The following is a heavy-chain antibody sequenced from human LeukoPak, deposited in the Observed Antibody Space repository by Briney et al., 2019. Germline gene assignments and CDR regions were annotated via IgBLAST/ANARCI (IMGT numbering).Heavy chain of an antibody. V-gene: IGHV1-8*01. Sequence: ASVKVSCKASGYTFTSYDFNWVRQATGQRPEWMGWMSPNSGDTGYAQKFQDRVTMTRNTSISTAYMELSSLRSDDTAAYYCARGPPNWGYDYWGPGTLVTVSS. J-gene: IGHJ4*02. CDR1: GYTFTSYD. CDR2: MSPNSGDT. CDR3: ARGPPNWGYDY. D-gene: IGHD7-27*01.